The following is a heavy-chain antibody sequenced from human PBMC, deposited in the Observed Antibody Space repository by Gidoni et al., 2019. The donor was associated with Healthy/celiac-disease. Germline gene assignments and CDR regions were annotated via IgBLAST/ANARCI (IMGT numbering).Heavy chain of an antibody. CDR3: ATLYYDSSGYYYYAEYFQH. J-gene: IGHJ1*01. CDR2: FDPEDGET. V-gene: IGHV1-24*01. CDR1: GYTLTELS. Sequence: QVQLVQSGAEVKKPGASVKVSCKVSGYTLTELSMPWVRQAPGKGLEWMGGFDPEDGETIYAQKFQGRVTMTEDTSTDTAYMELSSLRSEDTAVYYCATLYYDSSGYYYYAEYFQHWGQGTLVTVSS. D-gene: IGHD3-22*01.